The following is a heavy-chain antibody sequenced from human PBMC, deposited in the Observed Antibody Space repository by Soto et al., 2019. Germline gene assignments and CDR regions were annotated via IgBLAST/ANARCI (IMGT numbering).Heavy chain of an antibody. D-gene: IGHD3-16*02. CDR2: IYYSGST. J-gene: IGHJ6*02. Sequence: PSETLSLTCTVSGGSISSGYYYWSWIRQPPGKGLEWIGYIYYSGSTYYNPSLKSRVTISVDTSKNQFSLKLSSVTAADTAVYYCARGDPPEDYDYVWGSYRSYGMDGWGQGTTVTVSS. V-gene: IGHV4-30-4*01. CDR3: ARGDPPEDYDYVWGSYRSYGMDG. CDR1: GGSISSGYYY.